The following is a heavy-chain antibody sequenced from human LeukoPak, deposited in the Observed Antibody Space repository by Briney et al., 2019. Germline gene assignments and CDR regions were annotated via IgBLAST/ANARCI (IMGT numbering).Heavy chain of an antibody. V-gene: IGHV3-21*01. CDR2: ISSSSSHI. D-gene: IGHD6-25*01. CDR1: GFTFSSYS. CDR3: VRVGYTSGWPDY. J-gene: IGHJ4*02. Sequence: GGSLRLSCAASGFTFSSYSMNWVRQAPGKGLEWVSSISSSSSHIYYADSVKGRFTISRDNANNSLFLLMNSLRAEDTSVYYCVRVGYTSGWPDYWGQGTLVTVSS.